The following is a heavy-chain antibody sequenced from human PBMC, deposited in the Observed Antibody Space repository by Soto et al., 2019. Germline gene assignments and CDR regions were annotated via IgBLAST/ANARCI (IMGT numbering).Heavy chain of an antibody. CDR2: VYHTGST. V-gene: IGHV4-4*02. Sequence: SETLSLTCVVSGGSISSTKWWTWVRQTPGKGLEWIGEVYHTGSTKYNPSLKNRVTISLDKSNNQFSLKLSSVTAADTAVYYCARSDGRFRGQGTLVTVSS. J-gene: IGHJ4*02. CDR1: GGSISSTKW. CDR3: ARSDGRF.